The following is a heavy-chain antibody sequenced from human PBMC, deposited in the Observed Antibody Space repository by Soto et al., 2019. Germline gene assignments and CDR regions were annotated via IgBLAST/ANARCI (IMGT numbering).Heavy chain of an antibody. Sequence: SETLSCTCAVYGGSFSGYYWSWMRQPPGKGLEWIGEINHSGSTNYNPSLKIRVTISVDTSKNQFSLKLSSVTAADTAVYYCARGIVVVPAAPLGSWFDPWGQGTLVTVSS. D-gene: IGHD2-2*01. V-gene: IGHV4-34*01. CDR2: INHSGST. CDR3: ARGIVVVPAAPLGSWFDP. J-gene: IGHJ5*02. CDR1: GGSFSGYY.